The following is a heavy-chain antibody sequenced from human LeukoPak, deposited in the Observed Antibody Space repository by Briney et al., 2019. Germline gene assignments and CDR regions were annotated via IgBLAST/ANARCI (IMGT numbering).Heavy chain of an antibody. CDR1: GFTFSSYA. Sequence: GGSLRLSCAASGFTFSSYAMSWVRQAPGKGLEWVSAISGSGGSTYYADSVKGRFTISRDNAKNTVYLQMDSLRADDTAVYYCVRLNTVTPFDYWGQGTLVTVSS. CDR2: ISGSGGST. V-gene: IGHV3-23*01. CDR3: VRLNTVTPFDY. D-gene: IGHD4-17*01. J-gene: IGHJ4*02.